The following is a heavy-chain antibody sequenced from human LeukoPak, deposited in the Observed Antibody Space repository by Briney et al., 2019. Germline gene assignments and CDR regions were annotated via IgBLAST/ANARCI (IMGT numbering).Heavy chain of an antibody. D-gene: IGHD2-2*01. CDR3: ARSGNXIVVVPAATNY. CDR1: GFTFSSYS. J-gene: IGHJ4*02. V-gene: IGHV3-48*01. CDR2: ISSSSSTI. Sequence: PGGSLRLSCAASGFTFSSYSMNWVRQAPGKGLEWVSYISSSSSTIYYADSVKGRFTISRDNAKNSLYLQMNSLRAEDTAVYYCARSGNXIVVVPAATNYWGQGTLVTVSS.